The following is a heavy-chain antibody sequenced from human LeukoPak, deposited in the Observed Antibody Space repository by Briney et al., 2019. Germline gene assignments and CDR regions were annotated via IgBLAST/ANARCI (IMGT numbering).Heavy chain of an antibody. CDR1: GFTFSSYA. CDR3: ARVLCSSTSSYYYGMDV. CDR2: INHSGST. D-gene: IGHD2-2*01. V-gene: IGHV4-34*01. J-gene: IGHJ6*02. Sequence: GSLRLSCAASGFTFSSYAMSWIRQPPGKGLEWIGEINHSGSTNYNPSLKSRVTISVDTSKNQFSPKLSSVTAADTAVYYCARVLCSSTSSYYYGMDVWGQGTTVTVSS.